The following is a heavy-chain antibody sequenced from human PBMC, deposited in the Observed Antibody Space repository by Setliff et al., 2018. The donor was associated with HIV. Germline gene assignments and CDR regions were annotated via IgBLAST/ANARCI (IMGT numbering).Heavy chain of an antibody. D-gene: IGHD6-6*01. CDR1: GGSISSGSYY. V-gene: IGHV4-61*01. J-gene: IGHJ5*02. CDR3: ARGYSSSLGWFDP. Sequence: NPSETLSLTCTVSGGSISSGSYYWSWIRQPPGKGLEWIGYIYTSGSTNYNPSLKSRVTISVDTSKNQFSLKLSSVTAADTAVYYCARGYSSSLGWFDPWGQGTLVTVSS. CDR2: IYTSGST.